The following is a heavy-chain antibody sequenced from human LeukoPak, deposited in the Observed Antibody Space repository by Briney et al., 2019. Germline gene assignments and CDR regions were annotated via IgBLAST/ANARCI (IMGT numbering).Heavy chain of an antibody. CDR3: VRGLGGDNVDF. J-gene: IGHJ4*02. CDR1: RGSISSGDYY. Sequence: PSQTLSLTCTVSRGSISSGDYYWSWIRQPPGKGLEWIGYIYHSGGTYYNPSLRSRVRISEDTFKNQFSLKLTSVTAADTAMYYCVRGLGGDNVDFWGQGTLVTVSS. CDR2: IYHSGGT. V-gene: IGHV4-30-2*01. D-gene: IGHD4-17*01.